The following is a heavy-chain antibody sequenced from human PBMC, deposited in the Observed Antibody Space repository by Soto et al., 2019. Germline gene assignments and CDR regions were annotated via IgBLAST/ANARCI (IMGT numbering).Heavy chain of an antibody. Sequence: LVESGGGVVQPGRSLRLSCAASGFTFSSYAMHWVRQAPGKGLEWVAVISYDGSNKYYADSVKGRFTISRDNSKNTLYLQMNSLRAEDTAVYYCYVVAATPFWNYWGQGTLVTVSS. J-gene: IGHJ4*02. CDR2: ISYDGSNK. CDR3: YVVAATPFWNY. V-gene: IGHV3-30-3*01. D-gene: IGHD2-15*01. CDR1: GFTFSSYA.